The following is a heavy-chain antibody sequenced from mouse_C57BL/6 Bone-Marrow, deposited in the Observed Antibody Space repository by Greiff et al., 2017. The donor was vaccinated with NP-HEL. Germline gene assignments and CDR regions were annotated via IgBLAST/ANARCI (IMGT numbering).Heavy chain of an antibody. CDR2: IYPRDGST. J-gene: IGHJ4*01. D-gene: IGHD2-3*01. CDR3: ARWWLLRAMDY. V-gene: IGHV1-85*01. Sequence: VHLVESGPELVKPGASVKLSCKASGYTFTSYDINWVKQRPGQGLEWIGWIYPRDGSTKYNEKFKGKATLTVDTSSSTAYMELHSLTAEDSAVYFCARWWLLRAMDYWGQGTSVTVSS. CDR1: GYTFTSYD.